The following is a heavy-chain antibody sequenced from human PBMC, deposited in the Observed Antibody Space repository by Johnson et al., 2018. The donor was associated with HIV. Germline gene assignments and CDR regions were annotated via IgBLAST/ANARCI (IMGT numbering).Heavy chain of an antibody. CDR3: AKDNRRELLGLRWAM. CDR2: IKQDGSEK. J-gene: IGHJ1*01. V-gene: IGHV3-7*01. CDR1: GFTFSRYW. Sequence: VQLVESGGGLVQPGRSLRLSCAASGFTFSRYWMSWVRQAPGKGLEWVANIKQDGSEKYYADSVKGRFTISRDNSKNTLYLQMNSLRAEDTAVYYCAKDNRRELLGLRWAMWG. D-gene: IGHD1-26*01.